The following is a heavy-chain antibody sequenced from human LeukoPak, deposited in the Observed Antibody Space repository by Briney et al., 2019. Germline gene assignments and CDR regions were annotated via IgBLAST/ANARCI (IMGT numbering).Heavy chain of an antibody. J-gene: IGHJ6*03. Sequence: GGSLRLSCAASGFSISTYNINWVRQAPGKGLEWVSYISSSSSTIYYADSVKGRFTISRDNAKKSLYLQMNSLRAEDTAVYYCAVMTTVSSRYYYYMDVWGKGTAVTVSS. D-gene: IGHD4-17*01. V-gene: IGHV3-48*01. CDR1: GFSISTYN. CDR2: ISSSSSTI. CDR3: AVMTTVSSRYYYYMDV.